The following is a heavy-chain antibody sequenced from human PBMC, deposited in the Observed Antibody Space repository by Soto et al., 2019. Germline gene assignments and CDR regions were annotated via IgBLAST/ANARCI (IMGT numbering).Heavy chain of an antibody. J-gene: IGHJ6*02. Sequence: QVQLVQSGAEVKKPGASVKVSCKASGYTFTGYYMHWVRQAPGQGLEWMGWINPNSGGTNYAQKLQDRVTMSTDTSTSTAYMELRSLRSDDTAFYYCARSAMAGDYYYYGMDVWGRGTTVTVSS. CDR3: ARSAMAGDYYYYGMDV. CDR1: GYTFTGYY. V-gene: IGHV1-2*02. D-gene: IGHD6-19*01. CDR2: INPNSGGT.